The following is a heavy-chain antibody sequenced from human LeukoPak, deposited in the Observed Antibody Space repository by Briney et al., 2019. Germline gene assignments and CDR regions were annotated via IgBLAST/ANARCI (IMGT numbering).Heavy chain of an antibody. J-gene: IGHJ4*02. CDR2: ISSGSGYI. CDR1: GFTFSSYS. D-gene: IGHD2-2*01. Sequence: PGGSLRLSCAASGFTFSSYSMNWVRQAPGKGLEWVSSISSGSGYIYYADSVKGRFTISRDNAKNSLYLQMNSLRAEDTAVYYCARAPMGHQLLFDYWGQGTLVTVSS. V-gene: IGHV3-21*01. CDR3: ARAPMGHQLLFDY.